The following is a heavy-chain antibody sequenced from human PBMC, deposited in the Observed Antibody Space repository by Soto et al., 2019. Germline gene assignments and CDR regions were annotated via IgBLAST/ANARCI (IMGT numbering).Heavy chain of an antibody. CDR2: IYYRGST. J-gene: IGHJ5*02. CDR1: GGSVSSGSYY. D-gene: IGHD3-3*01. Sequence: QVQLQESGPGLVKPSETLSLTCTVSGGSVSSGSYYWSWIRQPPGKGLEWIGDIYYRGSTNYNPSLRSRVTISVDTSKNQFSLKLSSVTDADTAVYYCARGVFGVVINRVPWFDPWGQGALVTVSS. CDR3: ARGVFGVVINRVPWFDP. V-gene: IGHV4-61*01.